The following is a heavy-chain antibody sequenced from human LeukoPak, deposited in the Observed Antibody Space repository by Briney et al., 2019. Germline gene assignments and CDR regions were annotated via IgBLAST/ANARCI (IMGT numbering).Heavy chain of an antibody. D-gene: IGHD3-22*01. CDR2: ISGSGGST. CDR1: GFTFSSYA. Sequence: GGPLRLSCAASGFTFSSYAMNWVRQAPGKGLEWVSGISGSGGSTYYADSVKGRFTISRDNSKNTLYLQMNSLRAEDTAVYYCAKADLYYDDSSGPVYYGMDVWGQGTTVTVSS. J-gene: IGHJ6*02. V-gene: IGHV3-23*01. CDR3: AKADLYYDDSSGPVYYGMDV.